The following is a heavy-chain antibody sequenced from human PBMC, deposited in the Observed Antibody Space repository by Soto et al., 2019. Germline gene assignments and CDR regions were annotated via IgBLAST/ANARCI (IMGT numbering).Heavy chain of an antibody. Sequence: QVQLQESGPKLVKPSQTLSLTCTVSGGSIRSDDFYWSWIRQPPGKGLEWIGYIYYSGSTYYNPSLESRVTISVDMSKNQFSLKLSSVTAADTAVYYCARVQDSSGYYRYFQHWGQGTLVTVSS. D-gene: IGHD3-22*01. CDR1: GGSIRSDDFY. CDR3: ARVQDSSGYYRYFQH. CDR2: IYYSGST. J-gene: IGHJ1*01. V-gene: IGHV4-30-4*01.